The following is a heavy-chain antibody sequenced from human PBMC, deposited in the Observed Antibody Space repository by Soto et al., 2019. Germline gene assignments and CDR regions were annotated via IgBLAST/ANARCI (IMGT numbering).Heavy chain of an antibody. J-gene: IGHJ4*02. D-gene: IGHD1-1*01. CDR3: AISHLELFRFDY. V-gene: IGHV1-18*01. CDR2: ISLYNGNT. CDR1: EFRFTSHG. Sequence: XSVKVSCKAYEFRFTSHGITWVRQAPGQGLEWMGWISLYNGNTNYAQQFQGRVTMTTDTSTSTAYMELRSLRSDDTAMYFCAISHLELFRFDYWGQGTLVTVSS.